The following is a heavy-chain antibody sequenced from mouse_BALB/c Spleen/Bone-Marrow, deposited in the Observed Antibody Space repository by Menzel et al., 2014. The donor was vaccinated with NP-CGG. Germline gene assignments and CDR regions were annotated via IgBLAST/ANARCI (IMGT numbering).Heavy chain of an antibody. CDR3: ARDGYGSSD. V-gene: IGHV5-9-4*01. Sequence: EVQGVESGGVLVKPGGSLKLSCAASGFTFSTYAMSWVRQSPEKRLEWVAEISSDGSYTYYPDTVTGRFTISRDNAKNTLYLEMSSLRSEDTAMYYCARDGYGSSDWGQGTLVTVSA. J-gene: IGHJ3*01. CDR2: ISSDGSYT. D-gene: IGHD1-1*01. CDR1: GFTFSTYA.